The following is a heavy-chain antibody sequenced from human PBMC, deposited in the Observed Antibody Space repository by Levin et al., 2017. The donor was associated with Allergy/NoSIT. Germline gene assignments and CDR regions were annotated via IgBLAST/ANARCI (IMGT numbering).Heavy chain of an antibody. CDR1: GFSLSTSGVG. D-gene: IGHD3-22*01. Sequence: SGPTLVKPTQTLTLTCTFSGFSLSTSGVGVGWIRQPPGKALEWLALIYWDDDRRYSPSLKSRLTITKDTSKNQVVLTMTNMDPVDTATYYCAQSQYDSSGYYWGDGGYWYFDLWGRGTLVTVSS. CDR3: AQSQYDSSGYYWGDGGYWYFDL. V-gene: IGHV2-5*02. CDR2: IYWDDDR. J-gene: IGHJ2*01.